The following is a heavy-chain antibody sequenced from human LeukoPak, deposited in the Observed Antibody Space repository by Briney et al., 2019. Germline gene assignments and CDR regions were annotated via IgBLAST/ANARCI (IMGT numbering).Heavy chain of an antibody. CDR1: GGTFSSYA. Sequence: SVKVSCTASGGTFSSYAISWVRQSPGQGLEWMGGIIPIFGTANYAQKFQGRVTITTDESTSTAYMELSSLRSEDTAVYYCARGGYCTNVVCSKPFHYWGEGPLVRVSS. V-gene: IGHV1-69*05. CDR3: ARGGYCTNVVCSKPFHY. CDR2: IIPIFGTA. D-gene: IGHD2-8*01. J-gene: IGHJ4*02.